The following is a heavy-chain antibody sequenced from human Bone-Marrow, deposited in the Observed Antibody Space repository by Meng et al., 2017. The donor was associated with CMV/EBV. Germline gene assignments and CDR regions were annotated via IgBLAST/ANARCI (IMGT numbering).Heavy chain of an antibody. V-gene: IGHV3-13*01. Sequence: GGSLRLSCAASGFTLTNYDMHWVRQAAGKGLECVSAIGPAGDTFYPGSVKGRFTISRESAKQSLYLQMNSLRAGDTAIYYCARVTRGSSGYDFFYLWGQGTLVTVSS. CDR3: ARVTRGSSGYDFFYL. CDR2: IGPAGDT. D-gene: IGHD5-12*01. CDR1: GFTLTNYD. J-gene: IGHJ5*02.